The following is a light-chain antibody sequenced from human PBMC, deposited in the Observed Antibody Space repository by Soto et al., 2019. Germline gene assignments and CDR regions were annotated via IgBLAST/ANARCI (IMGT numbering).Light chain of an antibody. CDR3: QQYNNWPLLT. CDR1: QSFSSN. V-gene: IGKV3-15*01. Sequence: EIVMTQSPATLSVSPGERATLSCRASQSFSSNLAWYRQKPGQAPRLLIYGASTRATGIPARFSGSGSGTEFTLTISSLQSEDFAVYYCQQYNNWPLLTFGGGTKVEIK. J-gene: IGKJ4*01. CDR2: GAS.